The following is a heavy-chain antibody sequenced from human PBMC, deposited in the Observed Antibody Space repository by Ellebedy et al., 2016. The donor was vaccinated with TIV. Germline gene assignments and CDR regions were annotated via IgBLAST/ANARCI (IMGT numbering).Heavy chain of an antibody. Sequence: ASVKVSCXASGYILSGHFMHWVRQAPGQGLEWMGRINPKNGATDYAQNFQGRVTMTRDTSINTAYMDLTSLRSDDTAVYYCARGLESRSDVWGQGTLVTVSS. CDR3: ARGLESRSDV. CDR2: INPKNGAT. J-gene: IGHJ4*02. CDR1: GYILSGHF. D-gene: IGHD6-6*01. V-gene: IGHV1-2*06.